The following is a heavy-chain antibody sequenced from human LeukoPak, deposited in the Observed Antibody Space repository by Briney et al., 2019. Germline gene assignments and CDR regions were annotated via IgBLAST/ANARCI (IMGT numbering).Heavy chain of an antibody. J-gene: IGHJ3*02. V-gene: IGHV3-30-3*01. CDR2: ISYDGSNK. Sequence: GGSLRLSCAASGFTFSSYAMHWVRQAPGKGLEWVAVISYDGSNKYYADSVKGRFTISRDNSKNTLYLQMNSLRAEDTAVYYCARGRWYCSGGSCFTDAVDIWGQGTMVTVSS. D-gene: IGHD2-15*01. CDR3: ARGRWYCSGGSCFTDAVDI. CDR1: GFTFSSYA.